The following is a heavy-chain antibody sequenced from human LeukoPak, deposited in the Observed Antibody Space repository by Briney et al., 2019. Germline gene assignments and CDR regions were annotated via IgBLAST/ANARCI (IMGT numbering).Heavy chain of an antibody. CDR1: GFTFSSYA. CDR2: ISGSGGST. J-gene: IGHJ4*02. D-gene: IGHD2-15*01. CDR3: AKGSVYCSGGSCYPYYFDY. V-gene: IGHV3-23*01. Sequence: SGGSLRLSCAASGFTFSSYAMSWVRQAPGKGLEWVSAISGSGGSTYYADSVKGRFTISRDNSKNTLYLQMNSLRAEDTAVYYCAKGSVYCSGGSCYPYYFDYWGQGTLVTVSS.